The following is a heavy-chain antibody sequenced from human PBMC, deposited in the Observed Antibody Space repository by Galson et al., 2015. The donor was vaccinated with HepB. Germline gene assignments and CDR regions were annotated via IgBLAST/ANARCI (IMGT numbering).Heavy chain of an antibody. V-gene: IGHV3-11*01. CDR2: VSDSGTTT. D-gene: IGHD3-16*01. J-gene: IGHJ5*02. CDR3: ARATLRWFDP. Sequence: SLRLSCAASGSTFSDYSMTWIRQAPGKGLEWLSYVSDSGTTTFYADSVRGRFTISGDNAKNSLYLRLNSLRAEDTAVYYCARATLRWFDPWSQGTLVTVSS. CDR1: GSTFSDYS.